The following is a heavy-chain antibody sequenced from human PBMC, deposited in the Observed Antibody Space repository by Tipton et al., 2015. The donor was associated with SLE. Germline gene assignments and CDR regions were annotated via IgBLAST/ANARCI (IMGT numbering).Heavy chain of an antibody. D-gene: IGHD3-10*01. V-gene: IGHV4-34*01. CDR2: INHSGST. CDR1: GGSFSSYY. CDR3: ARVTRGPFDP. J-gene: IGHJ5*02. Sequence: TLSLTCAVYGGSFSSYYWSWIRQPPGKGLEWIGEINHSGSTNYNPSLKSRVTISVDTSKNQFSLKLSSVTAADTAVYYCARVTRGPFDPWGQGTLVTVSS.